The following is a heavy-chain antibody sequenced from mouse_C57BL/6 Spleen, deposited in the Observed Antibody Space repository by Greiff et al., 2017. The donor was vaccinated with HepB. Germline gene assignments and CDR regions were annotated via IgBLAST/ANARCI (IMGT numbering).Heavy chain of an antibody. CDR1: GYTFTDYE. V-gene: IGHV1-15*01. CDR3: TRHYSNYQYYFDY. D-gene: IGHD2-5*01. CDR2: IDPETGGT. J-gene: IGHJ2*01. Sequence: VQLQQSGAELVRPGASVTLSCKASGYTFTDYEMHWVKQTPVHGLEWIGAIDPETGGTAYNQKFKGKAILTADKSSSTAYMELRSLTSEDSAVYYCTRHYSNYQYYFDYGGQGTTLTVSS.